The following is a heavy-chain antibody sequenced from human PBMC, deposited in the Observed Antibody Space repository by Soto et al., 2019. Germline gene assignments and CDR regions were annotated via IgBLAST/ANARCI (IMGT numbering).Heavy chain of an antibody. J-gene: IGHJ6*02. CDR1: GFTFSSYA. CDR2: ISGSGGST. Sequence: GGSLRLSCAASGFTFSSYAMSWVRQAPGKGLEWVSAISGSGGSTYYADSVKGRFTISRDNSKNTLYLQMNSLRAEDTAVYYCAKDRAPVVMGYYYYGMDVWGQGTTVTVSS. CDR3: AKDRAPVVMGYYYYGMDV. D-gene: IGHD3-22*01. V-gene: IGHV3-23*01.